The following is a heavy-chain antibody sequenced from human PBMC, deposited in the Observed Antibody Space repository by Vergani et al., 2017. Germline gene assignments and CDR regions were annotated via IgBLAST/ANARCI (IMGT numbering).Heavy chain of an antibody. J-gene: IGHJ4*02. Sequence: EVQLVESGGGLVKPGGSLRLSCAASGFTFSNAWMSWVRQAPGKGLEWVGRIKSKTDGGTTEYAAPVQGRFIISRDDSKNTLYLQMNSLKTEDTAVFYCTTDYYYESSGPPDYWGQGTLVTVSS. CDR2: IKSKTDGGTT. V-gene: IGHV3-15*01. CDR1: GFTFSNAW. CDR3: TTDYYYESSGPPDY. D-gene: IGHD3-22*01.